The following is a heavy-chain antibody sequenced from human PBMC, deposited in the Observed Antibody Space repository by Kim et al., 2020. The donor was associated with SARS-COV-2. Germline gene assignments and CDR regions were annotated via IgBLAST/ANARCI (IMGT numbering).Heavy chain of an antibody. D-gene: IGHD2-2*01. J-gene: IGHJ6*02. Sequence: GGSLRLSCAASGFTFSSYSMNWVRQAPGKGLEWVSYISSSSSTIYYADSVKGRFTISRDNAKNSLYLQMNSLRDEDTAVYYCARERKVPAAYYYYYYGMDVWGQGTMVTVSS. CDR1: GFTFSSYS. CDR3: ARERKVPAAYYYYYYGMDV. CDR2: ISSSSSTI. V-gene: IGHV3-48*02.